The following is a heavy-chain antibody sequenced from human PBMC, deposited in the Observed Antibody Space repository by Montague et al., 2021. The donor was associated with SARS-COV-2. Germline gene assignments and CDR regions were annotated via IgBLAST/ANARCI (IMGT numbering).Heavy chain of an antibody. Sequence: SETLSLTCSVSGDSISNYSWRWIRQSPGKGLEWIGYIYYSGSTNYNPSLTSRVTISVDTSKNQVSLKLTSVTAADTAVYYCARHLRVTTVTSHMYHYAMDVWGQGTTVTVSS. V-gene: IGHV4-59*08. J-gene: IGHJ6*02. CDR2: IYYSGST. D-gene: IGHD4-11*01. CDR1: GDSISNYS. CDR3: ARHLRVTTVTSHMYHYAMDV.